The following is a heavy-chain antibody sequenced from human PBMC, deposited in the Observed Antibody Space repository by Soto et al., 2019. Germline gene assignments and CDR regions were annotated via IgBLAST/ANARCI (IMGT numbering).Heavy chain of an antibody. Sequence: ASVKVSCNASGYTFTSYDINWVRPATGQGLEWMGWMNPNSGNTGYAQKFQGRVTMTRNTSISTAYMELSSLRSEDTAVYYCARGRYDFWSGYVDAFDIWGQGTMVTVSS. CDR2: MNPNSGNT. CDR3: ARGRYDFWSGYVDAFDI. CDR1: GYTFTSYD. V-gene: IGHV1-8*01. J-gene: IGHJ3*02. D-gene: IGHD3-3*01.